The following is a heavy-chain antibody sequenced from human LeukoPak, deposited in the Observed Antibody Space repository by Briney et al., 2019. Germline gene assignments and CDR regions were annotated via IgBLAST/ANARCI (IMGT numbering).Heavy chain of an antibody. J-gene: IGHJ4*02. D-gene: IGHD7-27*01. Sequence: KPSETLSLTCAVYGGSFSGYYWSWIRQPPGKGLEWIGEINHSGSTNYNPSLKSRVTISVDTSKNQFSLKLSSVTAADTAVYYCARSLPGYWGQGTLVTVSS. V-gene: IGHV4-34*01. CDR3: ARSLPGY. CDR1: GGSFSGYY. CDR2: INHSGST.